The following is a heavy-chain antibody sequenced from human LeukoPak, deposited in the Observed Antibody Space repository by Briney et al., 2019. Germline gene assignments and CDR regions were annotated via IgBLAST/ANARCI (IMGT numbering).Heavy chain of an antibody. J-gene: IGHJ4*02. Sequence: GGSLRLSCAASGFTFSTYVMHWVRQAPGKGLEWVAGISYDGSDKYYGDSVKGRFTISRDNFKNTLYLQMNSLRGEDTAVYYCARGGLLSGGSPSPPFDGWGQGTLVTVSS. V-gene: IGHV3-30*03. CDR1: GFTFSTYV. CDR2: ISYDGSDK. D-gene: IGHD2/OR15-2a*01. CDR3: ARGGLLSGGSPSPPFDG.